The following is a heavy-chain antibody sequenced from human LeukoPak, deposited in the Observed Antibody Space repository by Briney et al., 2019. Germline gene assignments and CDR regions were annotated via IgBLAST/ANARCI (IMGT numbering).Heavy chain of an antibody. CDR3: ARGRPTPRVLYSSSWYPRAFDI. D-gene: IGHD6-13*01. J-gene: IGHJ3*02. Sequence: KPSETLSLTCAVYGGSFSGYYWSWIRQPPGKGLEWIGEINHSGSTNYNPSLKSRVTISVDTSKNQFSLKLSSVTAADTAVYYCARGRPTPRVLYSSSWYPRAFDIWGQGTMVTVSS. CDR2: INHSGST. CDR1: GGSFSGYY. V-gene: IGHV4-34*01.